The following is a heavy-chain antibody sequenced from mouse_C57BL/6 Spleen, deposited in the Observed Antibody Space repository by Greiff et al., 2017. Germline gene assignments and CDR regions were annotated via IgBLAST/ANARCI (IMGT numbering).Heavy chain of an antibody. D-gene: IGHD1-1*01. CDR1: GYTFTSYW. V-gene: IGHV1-52*01. CDR3: ARWKTDYGSSFGYVDV. J-gene: IGHJ1*03. CDR2: IDPSDSET. Sequence: QVQLKESGAELVRPGSSVKLSCKASGYTFTSYWMHWVKQRPIQGLEWIGNIDPSDSETHYNQKFKDKATLTVDKSSSTAYMQLSSLTSEDSAVYYCARWKTDYGSSFGYVDVWGTGTTVTVSS.